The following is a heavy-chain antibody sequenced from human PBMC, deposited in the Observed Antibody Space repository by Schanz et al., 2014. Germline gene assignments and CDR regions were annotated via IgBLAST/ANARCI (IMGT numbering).Heavy chain of an antibody. J-gene: IGHJ4*02. CDR3: ARVGSPQSTNGRLNYFDY. V-gene: IGHV1-24*01. CDR2: LDLEDGEI. D-gene: IGHD2-8*01. CDR1: GYTLSKLS. Sequence: QVQLVQSGAEVKKAGASVKVSCKVSGYTLSKLSIHWVRQAPGKGLEWMGGLDLEDGEIVYAEQLKGRVTMTEDTSTDTAYMELSSLRSQDTAVYYCARVGSPQSTNGRLNYFDYWGQGTLVTVSS.